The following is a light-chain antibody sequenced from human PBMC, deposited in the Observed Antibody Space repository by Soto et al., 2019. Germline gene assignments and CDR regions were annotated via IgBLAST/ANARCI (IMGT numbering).Light chain of an antibody. J-gene: IGKJ4*01. CDR2: DAS. CDR1: QSVSSN. Sequence: EIVLTQSPVTLSLSPGERATLSCRASQSVSSNLAWYQQRPGRAPRLLIYDASNRATGIPARFIGSGSGTDFTLTISSLEPEDFAIYYCQQREDWPRAFGGRTKVDI. CDR3: QQREDWPRA. V-gene: IGKV3-11*01.